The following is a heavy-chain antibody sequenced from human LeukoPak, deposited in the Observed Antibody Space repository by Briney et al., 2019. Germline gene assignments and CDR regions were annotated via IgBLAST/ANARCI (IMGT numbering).Heavy chain of an antibody. V-gene: IGHV3-30-3*01. J-gene: IGHJ4*02. Sequence: LPGGSLRLSCAASGFTFSSYAMHWVRQAPGKGLEWVAVISYDGSNKYYADPVKGRFTISRDNSKNTLYLQMNSLRAEDTAVYYCARDGAENYFDYWGQGTLVTVSS. CDR2: ISYDGSNK. CDR3: ARDGAENYFDY. CDR1: GFTFSSYA.